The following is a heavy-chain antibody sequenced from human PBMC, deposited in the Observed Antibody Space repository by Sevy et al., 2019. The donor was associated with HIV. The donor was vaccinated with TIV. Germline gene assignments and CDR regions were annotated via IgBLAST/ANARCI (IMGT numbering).Heavy chain of an antibody. V-gene: IGHV1-69*06. CDR2: IIPIFGTA. CDR3: ARGGANAWGVIITNSDAFDI. D-gene: IGHD3-10*01. Sequence: ASVKVSCKASGGTFSSYAISLVRQAPGQGLEWMGGIIPIFGTANYAQKFQGRVTITADKSTSTAYMELSSLRSEDTAVYYCARGGANAWGVIITNSDAFDIWGQGTMVTVSS. J-gene: IGHJ3*02. CDR1: GGTFSSYA.